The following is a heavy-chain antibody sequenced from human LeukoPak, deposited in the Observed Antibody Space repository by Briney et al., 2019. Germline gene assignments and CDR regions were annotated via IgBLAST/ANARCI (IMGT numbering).Heavy chain of an antibody. Sequence: PGGSLRLSCAASGFTVSNNYMSWVRQAPGKGLEWVSVIYSGGSTYYADSVKGRFTISRDNSKNTLYHQMNSLRAEDTAVYYCARDKDVTHELDYWGQGTLVTVSS. CDR3: ARDKDVTHELDY. J-gene: IGHJ4*02. V-gene: IGHV3-66*01. CDR1: GFTVSNNY. D-gene: IGHD1-7*01. CDR2: IYSGGST.